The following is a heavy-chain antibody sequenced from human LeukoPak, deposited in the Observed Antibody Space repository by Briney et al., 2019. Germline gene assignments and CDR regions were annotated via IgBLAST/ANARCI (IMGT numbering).Heavy chain of an antibody. CDR2: FDPEDGET. J-gene: IGHJ4*02. Sequence: ASVKVSCKVSGYTLTELSMHWVRQAPGKGLEWMGGFDPEDGETIYAQKFQGRVTMTEDTSTDTAYMELSSLRSEDTAVYYCATEPPYSSSCYRFPLRNWGQGTLVTVSS. CDR1: GYTLTELS. V-gene: IGHV1-24*01. D-gene: IGHD2-2*01. CDR3: ATEPPYSSSCYRFPLRN.